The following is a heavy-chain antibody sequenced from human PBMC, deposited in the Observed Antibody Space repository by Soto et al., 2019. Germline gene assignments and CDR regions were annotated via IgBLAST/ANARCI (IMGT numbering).Heavy chain of an antibody. Sequence: QVQLVQSGAEVKKPGASVKVSCKASGYTFTNYYVQWVRQAPGQGLEWMGVIHPDGGHTTYSQKFQDRGTMTRDTFTSKIHMELSSLRSEDTAVYYCARGDNDYWGQGTLVTVSS. CDR1: GYTFTNYY. CDR2: IHPDGGHT. V-gene: IGHV1-46*01. J-gene: IGHJ4*02. CDR3: ARGDNDY.